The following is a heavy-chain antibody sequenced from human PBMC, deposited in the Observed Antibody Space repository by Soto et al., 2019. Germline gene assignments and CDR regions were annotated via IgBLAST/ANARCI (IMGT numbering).Heavy chain of an antibody. Sequence: PSETLSLTCTVSGGSISSYYWSWIRQPPGKGLEWIGYIYYSGSTNYNPSLKSRVTISVDTSKNQFSLKLSSVTAADTAVYYCARHVNKSIRYFDWLSRGLVWFDPWGQGTLVTVSS. D-gene: IGHD3-9*01. CDR1: GGSISSYY. CDR2: IYYSGST. J-gene: IGHJ5*02. V-gene: IGHV4-59*08. CDR3: ARHVNKSIRYFDWLSRGLVWFDP.